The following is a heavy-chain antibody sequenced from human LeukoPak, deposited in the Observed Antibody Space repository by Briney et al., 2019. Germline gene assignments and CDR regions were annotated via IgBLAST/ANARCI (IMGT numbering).Heavy chain of an antibody. D-gene: IGHD1-1*01. CDR2: IGISSGNT. Sequence: PGGSLRLFCAASGFTFSDYSMHWVRQAPGKGLEWISYIGISSGNTKYADSVKGRFTISGDNAKNSLYLQMNSLRVEDTAVYYCARDHNYAFDNWGQGTLVTVSS. CDR3: ARDHNYAFDN. V-gene: IGHV3-48*04. CDR1: GFTFSDYS. J-gene: IGHJ4*02.